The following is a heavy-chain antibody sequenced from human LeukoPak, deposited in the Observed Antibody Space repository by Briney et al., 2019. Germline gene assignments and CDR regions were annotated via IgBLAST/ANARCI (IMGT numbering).Heavy chain of an antibody. Sequence: GGSLRLSCAASGFTFSSYGMHWVRQAPGKGLEWVAFIRYGGSNKYYADSVKGRFTISRDNSKNTLYLQMNSLRAEDTAVYYCAKSPRKADDAFDIWGQGTMVTVSS. CDR2: IRYGGSNK. CDR3: AKSPRKADDAFDI. J-gene: IGHJ3*02. CDR1: GFTFSSYG. D-gene: IGHD6-19*01. V-gene: IGHV3-30*02.